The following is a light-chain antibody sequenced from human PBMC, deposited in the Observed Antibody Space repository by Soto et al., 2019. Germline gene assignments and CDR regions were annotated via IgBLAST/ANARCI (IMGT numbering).Light chain of an antibody. CDR2: EVR. J-gene: IGLJ3*02. V-gene: IGLV2-14*01. CDR1: NRDVGSYNL. CDR3: SSYTTTCPLV. Sequence: QSALTQPASVSGSPGQSITIACTGTNRDVGSYNLVSWYQQRPGEAPKLIISEVRTRPSGISYRFTGSKSGNTASLTISGLQAEDEADYYCSSYTTTCPLVFGGGTKLTVL.